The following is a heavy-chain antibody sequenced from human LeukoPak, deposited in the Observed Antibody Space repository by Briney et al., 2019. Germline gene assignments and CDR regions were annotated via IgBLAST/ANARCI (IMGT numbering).Heavy chain of an antibody. Sequence: GGSLRLSCAASGFTFSSYAMSCVRQAPGKGLEWVSAISGSGGSTYYADSVKGRFTISRGNSKNTLYLQMNSLRAEDTAVYYCAKIHYGSGSLFDYWGQGTLVTVSS. CDR3: AKIHYGSGSLFDY. J-gene: IGHJ4*02. CDR1: GFTFSSYA. V-gene: IGHV3-23*01. CDR2: ISGSGGST. D-gene: IGHD3-10*01.